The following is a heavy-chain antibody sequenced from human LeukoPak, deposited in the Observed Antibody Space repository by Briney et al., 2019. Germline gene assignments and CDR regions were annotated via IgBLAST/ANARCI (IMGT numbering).Heavy chain of an antibody. CDR3: ARINTVTTLLYFDY. CDR2: IYNSGST. J-gene: IGHJ4*02. V-gene: IGHV4-59*01. Sequence: PSETLSLTCKVSGGSISTYYWSWFRQPPGKGLEWIGYIYNSGSTTYNPSLKSRVTISVDTSKNQFSLKLTSVTATDTAVYYCARINTVTTLLYFDYWGQGNLVTVSS. CDR1: GGSISTYY. D-gene: IGHD4-17*01.